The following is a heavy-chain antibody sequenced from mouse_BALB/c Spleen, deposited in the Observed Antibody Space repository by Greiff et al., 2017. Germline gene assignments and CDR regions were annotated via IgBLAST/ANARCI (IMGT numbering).Heavy chain of an antibody. D-gene: IGHD2-4*01. CDR1: GFTFSSFG. CDR3: ARLITEGYFDY. Sequence: EVQGVESGGGLVQPGGSRKLSCAASGFTFSSFGMHWVRQAPEKGLEWVAYISSGSSTIYYADTVKGRFTISRDNPKNTLFLQMTSLRSEDTAMYYCARLITEGYFDYWGQGTTLTVSS. V-gene: IGHV5-17*02. J-gene: IGHJ2*01. CDR2: ISSGSSTI.